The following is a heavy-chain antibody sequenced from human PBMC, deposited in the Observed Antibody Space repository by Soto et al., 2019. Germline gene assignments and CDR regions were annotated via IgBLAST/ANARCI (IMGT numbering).Heavy chain of an antibody. CDR1: GFTFSDYA. J-gene: IGHJ2*01. V-gene: IGHV3-23*01. Sequence: EVQLSESGGGLVQPGGSLRLSCAVSGFTFSDYAMSWVRQAPGKGLEWVSSISGGGGIRNYADSVKGRFTISRDNSKNTLYLQMNSLRAEDTALYYCAKDCIVGGVWYFELWGRGTLVTVSS. CDR3: AKDCIVGGVWYFEL. CDR2: ISGGGGIR. D-gene: IGHD3-16*01.